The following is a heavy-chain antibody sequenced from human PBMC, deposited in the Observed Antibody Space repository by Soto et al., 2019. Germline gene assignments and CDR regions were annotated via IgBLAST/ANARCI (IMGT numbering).Heavy chain of an antibody. CDR3: AXXXXSXXXXXXXXGMDV. Sequence: EVQLVESGGGLVKPGGSLRLSCAASGFTFSSYSMNWVRXAXXXGXEXXSSISSSSSYIYYADSVKGRFTISRDNAKNSLYLQXNSLRAEXTAXYXXAXXXXSXXXXXXXXGMDVWGQGTTVTVSS. CDR2: ISSSSSYI. V-gene: IGHV3-21*01. CDR1: GFTFSSYS. J-gene: IGHJ6*02.